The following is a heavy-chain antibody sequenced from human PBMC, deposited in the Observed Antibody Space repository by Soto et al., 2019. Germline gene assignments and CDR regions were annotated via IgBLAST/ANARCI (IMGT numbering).Heavy chain of an antibody. Sequence: ASVKVSCKASGYTFTSYAMHWVRQAPGQRLEWMGWINAGNGNTKYSQKFQGRVTITRDTSASTAYMELSSLRSEDTAVYYNESQGVNSYSSGMAVWAKGPRSPSP. CDR1: GYTFTSYA. CDR2: INAGNGNT. CDR3: ESQGVNSYSSGMAV. V-gene: IGHV1-3*01. D-gene: IGHD2-8*01. J-gene: IGHJ6*02.